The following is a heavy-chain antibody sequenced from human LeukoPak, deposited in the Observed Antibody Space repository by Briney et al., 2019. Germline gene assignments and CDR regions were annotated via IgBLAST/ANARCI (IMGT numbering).Heavy chain of an antibody. D-gene: IGHD5-24*01. V-gene: IGHV1-2*06. Sequence: SVKVSCKASGYTFTGYYMDWVRQAPGQGLEWLGRINPNTGGTNFAQSFQGRVTMTRDTSITTAYMELSRLRSDDTAVYYCARVGDGLNDAFDIWGQGTMVTVSS. CDR2: INPNTGGT. J-gene: IGHJ3*02. CDR1: GYTFTGYY. CDR3: ARVGDGLNDAFDI.